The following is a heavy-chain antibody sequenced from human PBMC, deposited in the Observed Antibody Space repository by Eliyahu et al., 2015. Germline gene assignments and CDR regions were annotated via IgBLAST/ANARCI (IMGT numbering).Heavy chain of an antibody. Sequence: QVQLQQWGAGLLKPSETLSLTCAVYGGSFSGYYWSWIRQXPGKGLEWIGEINHXGSTNYNPSLKSRVTISVDTSKNQFSLKLSSVTAADTAVYYCARGRKNRGELDYWGQGTLVTVSS. CDR3: ARGRKNRGELDY. CDR1: GGSFSGYY. CDR2: INHXGST. D-gene: IGHD3-16*01. J-gene: IGHJ4*02. V-gene: IGHV4-34*01.